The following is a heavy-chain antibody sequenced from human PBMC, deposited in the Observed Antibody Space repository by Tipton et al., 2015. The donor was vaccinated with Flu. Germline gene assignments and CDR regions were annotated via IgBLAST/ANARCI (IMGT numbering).Heavy chain of an antibody. CDR1: GYSISSGYY. CDR2: ISHTGTT. D-gene: IGHD4-23*01. J-gene: IGHJ4*02. Sequence: TLSLTCGVSGYSISSGYYWGWIRQPPGKGLEWIGSISHTGTTNSNPSLKSRVTISVDTSKNHFSLKLTSVTAADTAVYYCARVGWLDLYGGNPDFDSWGQGTLVTVSS. CDR3: ARVGWLDLYGGNPDFDS. V-gene: IGHV4-38-2*01.